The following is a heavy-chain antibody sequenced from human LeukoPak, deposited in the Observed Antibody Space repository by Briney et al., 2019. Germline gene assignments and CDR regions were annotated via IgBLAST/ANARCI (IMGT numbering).Heavy chain of an antibody. V-gene: IGHV3-30*18. CDR2: ISCDGSNK. J-gene: IGHJ6*04. CDR1: GFTFSSYG. Sequence: GGSLRLSWAAAGFTFSSYGMHWVRQAPGKGLEWVAVISCDGSNKYCADSVKGRFTISRDNSKNTLYLQMNSLRAEDTAVYYCAKGDIVVVPAVKLRVGMDVWGKGTTVTVSS. D-gene: IGHD2-2*01. CDR3: AKGDIVVVPAVKLRVGMDV.